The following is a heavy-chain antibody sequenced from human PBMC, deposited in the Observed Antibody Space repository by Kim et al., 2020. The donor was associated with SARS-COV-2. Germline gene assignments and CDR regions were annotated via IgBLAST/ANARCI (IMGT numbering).Heavy chain of an antibody. V-gene: IGHV3-30*03. CDR3: AGNGGMSYDSSGYYLVY. CDR1: GFTFSSYG. CDR2: ISYDGSNK. Sequence: GGSLRLSCAASGFTFSSYGMHWVRQAPGKGLEWVAVISYDGSNKYYADSVKGRFTISRDNSKNTLYLQMNSLRAEDTAVYYCAGNGGMSYDSSGYYLVYWGQGTLVTVSS. D-gene: IGHD3-22*01. J-gene: IGHJ4*02.